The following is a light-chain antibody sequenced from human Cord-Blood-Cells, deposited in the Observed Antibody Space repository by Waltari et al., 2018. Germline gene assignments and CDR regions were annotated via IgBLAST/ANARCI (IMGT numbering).Light chain of an antibody. V-gene: IGLV2-8*01. CDR1: SSDAGGYNY. CDR3: SSYAGSNNYV. CDR2: EVS. J-gene: IGLJ1*01. Sequence: QSALTQPPSASGSPGQSVTISCTGTSSDAGGYNYVSWYQQHPGKAPKLMIHEVSKRPSGVPGRFSGSKSGNTASLTDSGLQAEDEADYYCSSYAGSNNYVFGTGTKVTVL.